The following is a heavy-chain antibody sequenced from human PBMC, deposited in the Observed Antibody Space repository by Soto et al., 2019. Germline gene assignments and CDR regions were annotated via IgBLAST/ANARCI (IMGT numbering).Heavy chain of an antibody. Sequence: SETLSLTCAVYGGSFSAYYWSWIRQPPGKGLEWIGEINHSGGTSYNPSLKSRVTISVDTSKSQFSLKLTSVTAADRAVYYCARGSGDTVHSSGFSAYWGQG. CDR3: ARGSGDTVHSSGFSAY. D-gene: IGHD3-22*01. CDR2: INHSGGT. V-gene: IGHV4-34*01. J-gene: IGHJ4*02. CDR1: GGSFSAYY.